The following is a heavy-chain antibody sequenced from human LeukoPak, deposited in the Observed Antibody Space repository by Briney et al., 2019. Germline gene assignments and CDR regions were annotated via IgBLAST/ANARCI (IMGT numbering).Heavy chain of an antibody. CDR3: ATPLMVRGPIDY. CDR2: FDPGDGET. Sequence: GASVKVSCKVSGYTLTELSMHWVRQAPGKGLEWMGGFDPGDGETIYAQKFQGRVTMTEDTSTDTAYMELSSLRSEDTAVYYCATPLMVRGPIDYWGQGTLVTVSS. V-gene: IGHV1-24*01. D-gene: IGHD3-10*01. CDR1: GYTLTELS. J-gene: IGHJ4*02.